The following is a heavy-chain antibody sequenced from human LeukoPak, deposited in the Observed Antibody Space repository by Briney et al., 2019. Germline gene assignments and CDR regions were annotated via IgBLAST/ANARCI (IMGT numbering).Heavy chain of an antibody. D-gene: IGHD5-18*01. CDR2: ISAYNGNT. J-gene: IGHJ4*02. V-gene: IGHV1-18*01. Sequence: GPVKVSCKASGYTFTSYGISWVRQAPGQGLEWMGWISAYNGNTNYAQKLQGRVTMTTDTSTSTAYMELRSLRSDDTAVYYCARVRSYGLGVDYWGQGTLVTVSS. CDR1: GYTFTSYG. CDR3: ARVRSYGLGVDY.